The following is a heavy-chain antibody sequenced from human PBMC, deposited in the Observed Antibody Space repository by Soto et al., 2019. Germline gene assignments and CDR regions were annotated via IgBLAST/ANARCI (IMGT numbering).Heavy chain of an antibody. CDR3: AGTTKTMNY. J-gene: IGHJ4*02. CDR2: ISNDGINK. D-gene: IGHD1-1*01. Sequence: GGSLRLSCAASGFTFSTYAMHWVRQAPGKGLEWVAVISNDGINKYYIDSVKGRFTISRDNSKNTLYLQMNSLRPEDMAVYFCAGTTKTMNYWGQGTLVTVSS. V-gene: IGHV3-30-3*01. CDR1: GFTFSTYA.